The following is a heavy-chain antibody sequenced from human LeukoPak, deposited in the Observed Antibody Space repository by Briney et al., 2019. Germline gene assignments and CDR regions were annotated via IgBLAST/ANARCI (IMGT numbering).Heavy chain of an antibody. Sequence: GGSLRLSCAASGFTFSSYSMNWVRQAPGKGLEWVSSISSSSSYIYYADSVKGRFTISRDNAKNSLYLQMNSLRAEDTAAYYCARDRSIAARLHYFDYWGQGTLVTVSS. CDR1: GFTFSSYS. J-gene: IGHJ4*02. CDR3: ARDRSIAARLHYFDY. D-gene: IGHD6-6*01. CDR2: ISSSSSYI. V-gene: IGHV3-21*01.